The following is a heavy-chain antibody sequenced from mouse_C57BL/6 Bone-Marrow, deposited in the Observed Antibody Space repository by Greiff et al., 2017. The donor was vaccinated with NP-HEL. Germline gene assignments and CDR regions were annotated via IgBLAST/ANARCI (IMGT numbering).Heavy chain of an antibody. J-gene: IGHJ1*03. Sequence: EVMLVESGPELVKPGASVKIPCKASGYTFTDYNMDWVKQSHGKSLEWIGDINPNNGGTIYNQKFKGKATLTVDKSSSTAYMELRSLTSEDTAVYYCAREDYDYDGYWYFDVWGTGTTVTVSS. CDR1: GYTFTDYN. CDR2: INPNNGGT. D-gene: IGHD2-4*01. V-gene: IGHV1-18*01. CDR3: AREDYDYDGYWYFDV.